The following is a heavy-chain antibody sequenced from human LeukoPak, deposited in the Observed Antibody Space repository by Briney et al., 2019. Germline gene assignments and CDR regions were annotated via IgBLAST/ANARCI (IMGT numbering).Heavy chain of an antibody. Sequence: GASVKVSCKASGYTFTSYDINWVRQATGQGLEWMGWMNPNSGNTGYAQEFQGRVTMTRDTSISTAYMELSSLTSEGTAVYYCARRKPTSGAQYWFDPWGQGTLVTVSS. CDR2: MNPNSGNT. CDR3: ARRKPTSGAQYWFDP. CDR1: GYTFTSYD. J-gene: IGHJ5*02. D-gene: IGHD3-10*01. V-gene: IGHV1-8*01.